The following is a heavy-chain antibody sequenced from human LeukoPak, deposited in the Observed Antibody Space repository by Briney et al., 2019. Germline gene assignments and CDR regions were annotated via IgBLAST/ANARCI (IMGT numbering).Heavy chain of an antibody. CDR2: INPNSGVT. D-gene: IGHD1-26*01. CDR3: ASHDVWELLLY. Sequence: GASVKVSCRASGYTFTDHYIHWVRQAPGQGPEWLGWINPNSGVTNYAQKFQGRVTMTGDTSISTAYMELSRLRSDDTAVYYCASHDVWELLLYWGQGTLVTVSS. CDR1: GYTFTDHY. J-gene: IGHJ4*02. V-gene: IGHV1-2*02.